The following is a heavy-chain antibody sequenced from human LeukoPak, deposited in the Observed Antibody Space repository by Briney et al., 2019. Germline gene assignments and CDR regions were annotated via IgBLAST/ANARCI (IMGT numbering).Heavy chain of an antibody. D-gene: IGHD2-2*01. CDR2: ISSIGSTI. CDR1: GFTFSSYE. J-gene: IGHJ4*02. Sequence: GGSLRLSCAASGFTFSSYEMNWVRQAPGKGLEWVSYISSIGSTIYYADSVKGRFTISRDNAKNSLYLQMNSLRAEDTAVYYCARDLYCSSTSCSDYWGQGTLVTVSS. V-gene: IGHV3-48*03. CDR3: ARDLYCSSTSCSDY.